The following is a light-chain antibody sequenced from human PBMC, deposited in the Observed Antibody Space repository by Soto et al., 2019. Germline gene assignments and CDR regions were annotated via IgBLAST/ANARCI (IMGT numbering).Light chain of an antibody. CDR2: AAS. CDR3: QKYNSAPWT. CDR1: QVISNY. V-gene: IGKV1-27*01. Sequence: DIQMTQSPSSLSASVGDRVTITCRASQVISNYLAWYQQKPGKFPKLLIYAASTLQSGVPFRFSGSGSGTDFTLTISSLQPEDVATYYCQKYNSAPWTFGQGTKVEIK. J-gene: IGKJ1*01.